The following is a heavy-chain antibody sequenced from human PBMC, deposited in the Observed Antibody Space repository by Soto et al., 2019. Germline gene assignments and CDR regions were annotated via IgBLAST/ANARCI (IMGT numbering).Heavy chain of an antibody. CDR2: IWYDGSNK. Sequence: GGSLRLSCAASGFTFSSYGMHWVRQAPGKGLEWVAVIWYDGSNKYYADSVKGRFTISRDNSKNTLYLQMNSLRAEDTAVYYCARDSWSLTRRIAAAGIDYWGQGTLVTAPQ. J-gene: IGHJ4*02. CDR1: GFTFSSYG. D-gene: IGHD6-13*01. CDR3: ARDSWSLTRRIAAAGIDY. V-gene: IGHV3-33*01.